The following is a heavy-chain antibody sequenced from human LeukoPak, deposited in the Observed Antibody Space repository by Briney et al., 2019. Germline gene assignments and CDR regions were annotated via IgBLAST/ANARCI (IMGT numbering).Heavy chain of an antibody. CDR3: ARESPYCSGGSCYLPQNAFDI. Sequence: HPGGSLRLSCAASGFTFSIYEMNWVRQAPGKGLEWVSYISSSGSTIYYADSVKGRFTISRDNAKNSLYLQMNSLRAEDTAVYYCARESPYCSGGSCYLPQNAFDIWGQGTMVTVSS. D-gene: IGHD2-15*01. CDR1: GFTFSIYE. J-gene: IGHJ3*02. V-gene: IGHV3-48*03. CDR2: ISSSGSTI.